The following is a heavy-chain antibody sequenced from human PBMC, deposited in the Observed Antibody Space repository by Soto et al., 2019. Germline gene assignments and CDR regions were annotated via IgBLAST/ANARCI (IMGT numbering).Heavy chain of an antibody. J-gene: IGHJ5*02. D-gene: IGHD6-25*01. Sequence: QVHLQESAPGLVKPSETLSLTCSVSGDSVKSVGYYWTWIRQPPGKGFEWLGDIYNTGTSRFNASCRGRLTISAHASSTTLSLPLPSVTVADRAVYFCGGGVSSGWTPPRVAPWAHGSL. V-gene: IGHV4-30-4*08. CDR1: GDSVKSVGYY. CDR2: IYNTGTS. CDR3: GGGVSSGWTPPRVAP.